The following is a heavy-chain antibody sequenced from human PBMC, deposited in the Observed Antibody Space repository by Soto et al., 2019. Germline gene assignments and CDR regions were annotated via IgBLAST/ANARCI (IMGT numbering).Heavy chain of an antibody. D-gene: IGHD5-12*01. CDR2: IYYSGST. CDR1: GGSIISSSYY. Sequence: SETLSLTCTVSGGSIISSSYYWGWIRQPPGKGLEWIGSIYYSGSTYYNPSLKSRVTISVDTSKNQFSLKLSSVTAADTAVYYCARRQRWLQFVYYYGMDVWGQGTTVT. J-gene: IGHJ6*02. V-gene: IGHV4-39*01. CDR3: ARRQRWLQFVYYYGMDV.